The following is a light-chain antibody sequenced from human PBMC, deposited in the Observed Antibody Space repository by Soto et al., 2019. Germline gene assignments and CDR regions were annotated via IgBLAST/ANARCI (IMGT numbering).Light chain of an antibody. CDR3: ISYTGSSTYV. J-gene: IGLJ1*01. V-gene: IGLV2-14*01. CDR2: DVS. CDR1: SSDVGGYNY. Sequence: QSALTQPASVSGSPGQSITISCTGTSSDVGGYNYVSWYQQHPGKAPKLMIYDVSNRPSGISNRFSGSKSGNTASLTISGLQAEDEADYYCISYTGSSTYVFGTGTRSPS.